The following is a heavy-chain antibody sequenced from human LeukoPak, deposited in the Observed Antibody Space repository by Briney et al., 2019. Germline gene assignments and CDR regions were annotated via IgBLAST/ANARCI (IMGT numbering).Heavy chain of an antibody. Sequence: GASVKVSCKASGYTFTSYGISWARQAPGQGLEWMGWISAYNGNTNYAQKLQGRVTMTTDTSTSTAYMELRSLRSDDTAVYYCAREYYDFWSGYSNEYFQHWGQGTLVTVSS. CDR2: ISAYNGNT. D-gene: IGHD3-3*01. CDR3: AREYYDFWSGYSNEYFQH. CDR1: GYTFTSYG. J-gene: IGHJ1*01. V-gene: IGHV1-18*01.